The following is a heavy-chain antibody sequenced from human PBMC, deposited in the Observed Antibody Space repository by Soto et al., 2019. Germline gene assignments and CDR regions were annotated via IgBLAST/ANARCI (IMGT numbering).Heavy chain of an antibody. CDR1: GYTFTGYY. CDR3: ARDRGGYGIFDY. Sequence: ASVKVSCKASGYTFTGYYMHWVRQAPGQGLEWMGWISSYNGVTNYAQNLQGRVTLTTESSTSTAYMEVRSLRSDDTAVYYCARDRGGYGIFDYWGQGTLVTVSS. CDR2: ISSYNGVT. J-gene: IGHJ4*02. D-gene: IGHD5-12*01. V-gene: IGHV1-18*04.